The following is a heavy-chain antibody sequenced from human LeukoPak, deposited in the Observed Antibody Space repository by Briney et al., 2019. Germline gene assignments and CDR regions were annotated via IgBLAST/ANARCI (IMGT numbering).Heavy chain of an antibody. V-gene: IGHV3-64*01. CDR1: GFTFSSYP. D-gene: IGHD1-26*01. CDR3: ARSSGSYGPFEY. CDR2: ISSNGGST. J-gene: IGHJ4*02. Sequence: GGSLRLSCEGSGFTFSSYPMHWVRQAPGRGLKYVSRISSNGGSTYYANSVKDRFTISRDNSKNTLYLQMGSLRAEDMAVYYCARSSGSYGPFEYWGQGTPVTVSS.